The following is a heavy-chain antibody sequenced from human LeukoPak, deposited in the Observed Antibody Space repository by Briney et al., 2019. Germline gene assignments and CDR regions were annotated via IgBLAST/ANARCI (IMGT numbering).Heavy chain of an antibody. V-gene: IGHV3-23*01. D-gene: IGHD2-2*02. CDR1: GFTFSSYA. CDR2: ISGSGGST. J-gene: IGHJ5*02. CDR3: AKWYCSSTSCYNGPHWFEP. Sequence: GGSLRLSCAASGFTFSSYAMSWVRQAPGKGLEWVSAISGSGGSTYYADSVKGRFTISRDNSKNTLYLQMNSLRAEDTAVYYCAKWYCSSTSCYNGPHWFEPWGQGTLVTVSS.